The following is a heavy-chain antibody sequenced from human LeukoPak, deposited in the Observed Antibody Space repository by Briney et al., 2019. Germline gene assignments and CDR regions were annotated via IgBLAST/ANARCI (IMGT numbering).Heavy chain of an antibody. Sequence: SETLSLTCTVSGGSISSYYWSWIRQPPGKGLEWIGYIYYSGSTNYNPSLKSRVTISVDTSKNQFSLKLSSVTAADTAVYYCARAYYDILTGYSPFDYWGQGTLVTVSS. D-gene: IGHD3-9*01. J-gene: IGHJ4*02. CDR1: GGSISSYY. CDR2: IYYSGST. CDR3: ARAYYDILTGYSPFDY. V-gene: IGHV4-59*01.